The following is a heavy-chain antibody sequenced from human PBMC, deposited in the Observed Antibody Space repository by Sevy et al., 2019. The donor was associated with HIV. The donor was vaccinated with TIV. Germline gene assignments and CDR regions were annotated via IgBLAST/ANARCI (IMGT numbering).Heavy chain of an antibody. V-gene: IGHV3-21*01. CDR3: ARIGYCSSTSCYYYYGMDV. CDR1: GFTFSSYS. J-gene: IGHJ6*02. Sequence: GGSLRLSCAASGFTFSSYSMNWVRQAPGKGLEWVSSISSSSSYIYYAYSVKGRFTISRDNAKNSLYLQMNSLRAEDTAVYYCARIGYCSSTSCYYYYGMDVWGQGTTVTVSS. CDR2: ISSSSSYI. D-gene: IGHD2-2*01.